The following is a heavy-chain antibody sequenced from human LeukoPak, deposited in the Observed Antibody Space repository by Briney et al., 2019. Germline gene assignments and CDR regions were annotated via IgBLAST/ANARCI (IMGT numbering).Heavy chain of an antibody. CDR2: ISGSGGST. V-gene: IGHV3-23*01. J-gene: IGHJ3*02. CDR1: GFTFSSYA. D-gene: IGHD6-13*01. Sequence: GGSLRLSCAASGFTFSSYAMSWVRQAPGKGLEWASAISGSGGSTYYADSVKGRFTISRDNSKNTLYLQMNSLRAEDTAVYYCAKDRGYSSSWYSSSDAFDIWGQGTMVTVSS. CDR3: AKDRGYSSSWYSSSDAFDI.